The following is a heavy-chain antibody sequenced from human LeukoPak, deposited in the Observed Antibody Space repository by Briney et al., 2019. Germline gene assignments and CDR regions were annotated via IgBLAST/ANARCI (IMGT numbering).Heavy chain of an antibody. Sequence: SETLSLTCAVYGGSFSGYYWSWIRQPPGKGLEWIGEINHSGSTNYNPSLKSRVTISVDRSKNQFSLKLSSVTAADTAVYYCAREHRYYYGSGSPSRAFDIWGQGTMVTVSS. CDR1: GGSFSGYY. CDR3: AREHRYYYGSGSPSRAFDI. CDR2: INHSGST. D-gene: IGHD3-10*01. J-gene: IGHJ3*02. V-gene: IGHV4-34*01.